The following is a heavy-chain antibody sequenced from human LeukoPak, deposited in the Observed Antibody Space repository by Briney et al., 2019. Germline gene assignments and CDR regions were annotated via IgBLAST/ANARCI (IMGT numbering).Heavy chain of an antibody. CDR2: ISYDGSNK. D-gene: IGHD3-16*01. CDR1: GFTFSSYA. J-gene: IGHJ6*02. Sequence: GGSLRLSCAASGFTFSSYAMHWVRQAPGKGLEWVAVISYDGSNKYYADSVKGRFTISRDNSKNTLYLQMNSLRAEGTAVYYCARDLAAASWGSYGMDVWGQGTTVTVSS. CDR3: ARDLAAASWGSYGMDV. V-gene: IGHV3-30*04.